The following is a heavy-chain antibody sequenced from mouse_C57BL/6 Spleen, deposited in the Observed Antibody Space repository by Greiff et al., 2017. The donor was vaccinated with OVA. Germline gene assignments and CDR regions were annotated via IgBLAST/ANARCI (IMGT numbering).Heavy chain of an antibody. V-gene: IGHV1-69*01. D-gene: IGHD2-5*01. Sequence: QVQLQQPGAELVMPGASVKLSCKASGYTFTSYWMHWVKQRPGQGLEWIGEIDPSDSYTNYNQKFKGKSTLTVDKSSSTAYMQLSSLTSEDSAVYYCASVSNGTSWFAYWGQGTLVTVSA. CDR3: ASVSNGTSWFAY. J-gene: IGHJ3*01. CDR2: IDPSDSYT. CDR1: GYTFTSYW.